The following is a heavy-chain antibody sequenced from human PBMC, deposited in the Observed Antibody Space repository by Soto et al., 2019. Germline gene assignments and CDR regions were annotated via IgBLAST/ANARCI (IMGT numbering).Heavy chain of an antibody. Sequence: QVQLQESGPGLVKPSQTLSLTCTVSGGSISSGDYYWSWIRQSPGKGLEWIGYIYHSGTTYYNPSLKSRVTISVDTSKNQFSLNLSSVTAADTAVYYCARDPIYGGNSGWFDPWGQGTLVTVSS. CDR3: ARDPIYGGNSGWFDP. CDR2: IYHSGTT. V-gene: IGHV4-30-4*01. J-gene: IGHJ5*02. CDR1: GGSISSGDYY. D-gene: IGHD2-21*02.